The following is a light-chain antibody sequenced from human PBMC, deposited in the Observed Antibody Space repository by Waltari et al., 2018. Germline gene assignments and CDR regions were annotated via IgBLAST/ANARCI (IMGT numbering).Light chain of an antibody. J-gene: IGLJ3*02. CDR3: SSYTTTNAV. CDR2: DVN. V-gene: IGLV2-14*03. Sequence: QSALTQPASVSASPGQSITIPCTGPISDGGGYGYASWYQQHPGKAPTLIIYDVNYRPSGVSNRFSGSKSGNTASLTISGLQVEDEADYYCSSYTTTNAVFGGGTKLTVL. CDR1: ISDGGGYGY.